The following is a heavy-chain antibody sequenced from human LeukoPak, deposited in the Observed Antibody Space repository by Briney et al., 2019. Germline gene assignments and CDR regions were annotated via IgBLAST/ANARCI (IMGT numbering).Heavy chain of an antibody. CDR3: ARGPGYSSSWYYYYYGMDV. Sequence: ASVKVSCKASGYTFTTYAMHWVRQAPGQRLEWMGWINAGNGNTKYSQKFQGRVTMTRNTSISTAYMELSSLRSEDTAVYYCARGPGYSSSWYYYYYGMDVWGQGTTVTVSS. CDR2: INAGNGNT. V-gene: IGHV1-3*01. CDR1: GYTFTTYA. D-gene: IGHD6-13*01. J-gene: IGHJ6*02.